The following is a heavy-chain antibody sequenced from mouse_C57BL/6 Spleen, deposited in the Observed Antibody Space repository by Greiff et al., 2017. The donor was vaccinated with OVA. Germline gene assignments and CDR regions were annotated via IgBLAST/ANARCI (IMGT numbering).Heavy chain of an antibody. J-gene: IGHJ4*01. CDR2: IDPETGGT. D-gene: IGHD1-1*01. Sequence: QVQLQQSGAELVRPGASVTLSCKASGYTFTDYEMHWVKQTPVHGPEWIGAIDPETGGTAYTQKFKGKARLTADKATSTAYLELRSLTSEDSAIYYCTRRLITTPMDYWGQGTSVTVSS. CDR3: TRRLITTPMDY. CDR1: GYTFTDYE. V-gene: IGHV1-15*01.